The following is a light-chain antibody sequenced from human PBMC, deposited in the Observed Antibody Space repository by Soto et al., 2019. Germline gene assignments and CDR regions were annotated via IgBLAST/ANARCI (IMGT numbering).Light chain of an antibody. V-gene: IGLV1-44*01. CDR3: AAWDDSLQGV. Sequence: QSALTQPPSASGTPGQRVTISCSGSSSNIGSNTVNWYQQLPGTAPKLLIYSNNQRPSGVPDRFSGSKSGTSASLAISGLQSEDEADYYCAAWDDSLQGVFGGGTKLTVL. J-gene: IGLJ2*01. CDR2: SNN. CDR1: SSNIGSNT.